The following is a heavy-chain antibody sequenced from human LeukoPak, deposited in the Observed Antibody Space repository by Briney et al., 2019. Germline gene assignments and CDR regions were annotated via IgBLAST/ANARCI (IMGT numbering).Heavy chain of an antibody. V-gene: IGHV4-38-2*01. CDR2: IYHSGST. CDR3: ARHGAYCGGDCYSGGRFDP. D-gene: IGHD2-21*01. CDR1: GYSISSGDY. J-gene: IGHJ5*02. Sequence: PSETLSLTCAVSGYSISSGDYWGWIRQPPGKGLEGNGSIYHSGSTYYNPTLKSRVTISVDTSKNQFSLKLNSVTAADTAVYYCARHGAYCGGDCYSGGRFDPWGQGTLVTVSS.